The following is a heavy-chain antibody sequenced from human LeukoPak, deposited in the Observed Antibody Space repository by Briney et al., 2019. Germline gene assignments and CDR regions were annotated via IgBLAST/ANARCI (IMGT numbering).Heavy chain of an antibody. J-gene: IGHJ3*02. Sequence: GGSLRLSCAASGFTFSRSYMHWVRQAPGKGPMWVSRINSDGSIINYVDSVKGRFTTSRDNAKNTVYLQMNSLRAEDTAVYYCARDSPEYGAFDIWGQGTMVTVSS. CDR3: ARDSPEYGAFDI. CDR1: GFTFSRSY. D-gene: IGHD6-6*01. CDR2: INSDGSII. V-gene: IGHV3-74*01.